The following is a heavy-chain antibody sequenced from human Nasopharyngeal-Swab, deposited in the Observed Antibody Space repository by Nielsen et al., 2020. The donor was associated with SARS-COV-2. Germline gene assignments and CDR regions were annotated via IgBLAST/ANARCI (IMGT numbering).Heavy chain of an antibody. CDR2: ISSSSSTI. D-gene: IGHD5-12*01. V-gene: IGHV3-48*04. J-gene: IGHJ3*02. Sequence: WIRQPPGKGLEWVSYISSSSSTIYYADSVKGRFTISRDNAKNSLYLQMNSLRAEDTAVYYCARDGGLGYSSYDTLDAFDIWGQGTMVTVSS. CDR3: ARDGGLGYSSYDTLDAFDI.